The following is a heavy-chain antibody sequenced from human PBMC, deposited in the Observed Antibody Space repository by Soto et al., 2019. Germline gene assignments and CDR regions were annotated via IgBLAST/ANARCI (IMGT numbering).Heavy chain of an antibody. CDR3: ARIGYYYYYYMDV. CDR1: GFSLSNARMG. V-gene: IGHV2-26*01. Sequence: QVTLKESGPVLVKPTETLTLTCTVSGFSLSNARMGVSWIRQPPVKALEWLAHIFSNDEKSYSTSLKSRLTISKDTSKSQVVLTMTNMDPVETATYYCARIGYYYYYYMDVWGKGTTVTVS. J-gene: IGHJ6*03. CDR2: IFSNDEK.